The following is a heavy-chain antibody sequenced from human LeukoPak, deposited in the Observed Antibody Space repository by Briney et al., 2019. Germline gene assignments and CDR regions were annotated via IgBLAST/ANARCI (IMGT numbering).Heavy chain of an antibody. D-gene: IGHD1-26*01. CDR3: AREGELTAYFDY. V-gene: IGHV3-11*04. J-gene: IGHJ4*02. CDR2: ISSSGSTI. Sequence: GGSLRLSCAASGFTFSDYFVNWIRQAPGKGLEWVSYISSSGSTIYYADSVKGRFTISRDNAKNSLYLQMNSLRAEDTAVYYCAREGELTAYFDYWGQGTLVTVSS. CDR1: GFTFSDYF.